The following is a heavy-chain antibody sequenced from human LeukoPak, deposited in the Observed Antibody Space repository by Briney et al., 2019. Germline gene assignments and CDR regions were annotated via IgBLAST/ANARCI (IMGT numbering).Heavy chain of an antibody. CDR1: GFIFSGSA. D-gene: IGHD3-16*01. CDR2: IRSKANSYAT. V-gene: IGHV3-73*01. J-gene: IGHJ3*02. CDR3: ARTDKGWGAFDI. Sequence: GGSLKLSCAASGFIFSGSAMHWVRQASGKGLEWVGRIRSKANSYATAYAASVKGRFTISRDDSKNTAYLQMNSLKTEDTAVYYCARTDKGWGAFDIWGQGTMVTVSS.